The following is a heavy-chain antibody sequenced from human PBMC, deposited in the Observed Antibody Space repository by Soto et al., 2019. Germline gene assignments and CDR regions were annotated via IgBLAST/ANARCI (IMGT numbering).Heavy chain of an antibody. CDR3: ASTTVTTDWFDP. J-gene: IGHJ5*02. Sequence: LSLTCTVSGGSISSYYWSWIRQPPGKGLEWIGYIYYSGSTNYNPSLKSRVTISVDTSKNQFSLKLSSVTAADTAVYYCASTTVTTDWFDPWGQGTLVTVSS. D-gene: IGHD4-17*01. CDR1: GGSISSYY. V-gene: IGHV4-59*01. CDR2: IYYSGST.